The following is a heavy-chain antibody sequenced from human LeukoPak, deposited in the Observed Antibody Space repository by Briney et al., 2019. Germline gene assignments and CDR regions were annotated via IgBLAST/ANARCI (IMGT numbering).Heavy chain of an antibody. CDR1: RYTFTSYD. CDR2: MNPNSGNT. Sequence: GASVKVSCKASRYTFTSYDINWVRQATGQGLEWMGWMNPNSGNTGYAQKFQGRVTMTRNTSISTAYMELSSLRSEDTAVYYCARARGPKVGEPVAIWGQGTLVTVSS. CDR3: ARARGPKVGEPVAI. V-gene: IGHV1-8*01. D-gene: IGHD3-16*01. J-gene: IGHJ4*02.